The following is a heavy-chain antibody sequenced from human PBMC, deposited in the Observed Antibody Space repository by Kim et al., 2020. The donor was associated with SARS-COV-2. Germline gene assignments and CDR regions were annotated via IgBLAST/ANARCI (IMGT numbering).Heavy chain of an antibody. V-gene: IGHV5-10-1*01. D-gene: IGHD3-10*01. CDR2: IDPSDSYT. J-gene: IGHJ6*02. CDR1: GYSFTSYW. CDR3: AIRDITMVRGVIIDYYYGMDV. Sequence: GESLKISCKGSGYSFTSYWISWVRQMPGKGLEWMGRIDPSDSYTNYSPSFQGHVTISADKSISTAYLQWSSLKASDTAMYYCAIRDITMVRGVIIDYYYGMDVWGQGTTVTVSS.